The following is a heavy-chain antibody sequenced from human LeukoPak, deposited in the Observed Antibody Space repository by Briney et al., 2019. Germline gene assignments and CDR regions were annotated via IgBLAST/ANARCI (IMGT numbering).Heavy chain of an antibody. V-gene: IGHV3-30*18. CDR1: GFTFSSYG. D-gene: IGHD2-2*02. J-gene: IGHJ6*02. CDR2: ISYDGSNK. Sequence: PGGSLRLSCAASGFTFSSYGMHWVRQAPGRGLEWVAVISYDGSNKYHADSVKGRFTISRDNSKNTLYLQMNSLRAEDTAVYYCAKDDIVVVPAAIPGYYGMDVWGQGTTVTVSS. CDR3: AKDDIVVVPAAIPGYYGMDV.